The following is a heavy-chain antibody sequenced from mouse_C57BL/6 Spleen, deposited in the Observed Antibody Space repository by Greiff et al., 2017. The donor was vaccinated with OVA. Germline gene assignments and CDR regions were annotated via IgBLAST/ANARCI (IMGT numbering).Heavy chain of an antibody. V-gene: IGHV1-63*01. CDR2: IYPGGGYT. CDR3: ARRWDGENAMDY. J-gene: IGHJ4*01. D-gene: IGHD4-1*01. Sequence: VKLMESGAELVRPGTSVKMSCKASGYTFTNYWIGWAKQRPGHGLEWIGDIYPGGGYTNYNEKFKGKATLTADKSSSTAYMQFSSLTSEDSAIYYCARRWDGENAMDYWGQGTSVTVSS. CDR1: GYTFTNYW.